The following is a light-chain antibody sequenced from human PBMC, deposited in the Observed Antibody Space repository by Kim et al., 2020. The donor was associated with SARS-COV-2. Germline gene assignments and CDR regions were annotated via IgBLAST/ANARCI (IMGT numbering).Light chain of an antibody. Sequence: QTVAISCTGSSSNIGADYDVHGYQQFPGKAPKLLIYGNRNRPSGVPDRFSASKSGTSASLAIAGLQADDGADYYCQSYDSGLRGFVFGTGTKVTVL. V-gene: IGLV1-40*01. CDR3: QSYDSGLRGFV. CDR1: SSNIGADYD. CDR2: GNR. J-gene: IGLJ1*01.